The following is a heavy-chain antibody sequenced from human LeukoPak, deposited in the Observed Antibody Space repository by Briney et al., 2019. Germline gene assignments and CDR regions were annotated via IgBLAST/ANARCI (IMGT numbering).Heavy chain of an antibody. D-gene: IGHD3-22*01. Sequence: SETLSLTCGVYGESFSGDFWTWLRQAPGKGLEWIGEINHRGRTNYSPPLTGRVTISVDTSMNQFSLQLRSVTAADTALYYCARGQYDSGGYHYGIRAFYFDYWGQGILVTVSS. V-gene: IGHV4-34*01. CDR2: INHRGRT. J-gene: IGHJ4*02. CDR3: ARGQYDSGGYHYGIRAFYFDY. CDR1: GESFSGDF.